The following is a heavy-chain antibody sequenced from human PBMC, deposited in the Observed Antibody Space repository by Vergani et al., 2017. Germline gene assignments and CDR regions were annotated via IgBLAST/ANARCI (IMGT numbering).Heavy chain of an antibody. CDR2: ISGSGGNT. Sequence: EVQLLESGGGSAQPGESLRLSCVASGFTFTAHGLNWVRQAPGKGLEWVSAISGSGGNTFYTDSVKGRFTISRDNSKDTLYLQMNSLRVEDTAIYYCAKARDPNCKGCNCYSYYYGLDLWGQGTTVTVSS. CDR1: GFTFTAHG. J-gene: IGHJ6*02. V-gene: IGHV3-23*01. CDR3: AKARDPNCKGCNCYSYYYGLDL. D-gene: IGHD2-15*01.